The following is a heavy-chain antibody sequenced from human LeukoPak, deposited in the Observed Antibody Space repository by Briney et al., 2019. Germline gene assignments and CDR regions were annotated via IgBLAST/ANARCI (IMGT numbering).Heavy chain of an antibody. Sequence: SETLSLTCTVYGYSISSTYHWGWIRQSPGKGLEWIGSISQSGSTYHNPSLKSRVTISVDTSRNQFSLKLNSVTAADTAVYYCARDGYDFWSGGFDPWGQGTLVTVSS. CDR3: ARDGYDFWSGGFDP. CDR1: GYSISSTYH. V-gene: IGHV4-38-2*02. D-gene: IGHD3-3*01. CDR2: ISQSGST. J-gene: IGHJ5*02.